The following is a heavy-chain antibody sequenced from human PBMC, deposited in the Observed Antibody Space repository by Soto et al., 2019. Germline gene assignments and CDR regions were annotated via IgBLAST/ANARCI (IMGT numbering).Heavy chain of an antibody. D-gene: IGHD3-16*02. Sequence: QVQLVESGGGVVQPGTSLRLSCAASGFTFSSYAMHWVRQAPGKGLAWVAVISYDGSDDYYADSVKGRFTISRDNSKNTLDLQMNSLRGEDRAVYYCARGLSDYVWGSYRDYFDYWGQGTLVTVSS. CDR1: GFTFSSYA. V-gene: IGHV3-30-3*01. CDR2: ISYDGSDD. J-gene: IGHJ4*02. CDR3: ARGLSDYVWGSYRDYFDY.